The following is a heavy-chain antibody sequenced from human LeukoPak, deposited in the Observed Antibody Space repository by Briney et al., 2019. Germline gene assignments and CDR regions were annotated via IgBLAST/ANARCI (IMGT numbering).Heavy chain of an antibody. J-gene: IGHJ4*02. CDR3: ARGLKRGYSYGFDY. CDR2: INPNSGGT. Sequence: GASVKVSCKASGYTFTGYYMHWVRQAPGQGLEWMGWINPNSGGTNYAQKFQGKVTMTRDTSISTAYMELSRLRSDDTAVYYCARGLKRGYSYGFDYWGQGTLVTVSS. CDR1: GYTFTGYY. V-gene: IGHV1-2*02. D-gene: IGHD5-18*01.